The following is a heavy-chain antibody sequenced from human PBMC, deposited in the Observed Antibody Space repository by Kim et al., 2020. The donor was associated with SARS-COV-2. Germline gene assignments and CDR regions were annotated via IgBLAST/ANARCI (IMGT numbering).Heavy chain of an antibody. J-gene: IGHJ4*02. CDR1: GGSISSSNW. V-gene: IGHV4-4*02. Sequence: SETLSLTCAVSGGSISSSNWWSWVRQPPGKGLEWIGEIYHSGSTNYNPSLKSRVTISVDKSKNQFSLKLSSVTAADTAVYYCARLDSGSYTGVDYWGQGTLVTVSS. D-gene: IGHD1-26*01. CDR2: IYHSGST. CDR3: ARLDSGSYTGVDY.